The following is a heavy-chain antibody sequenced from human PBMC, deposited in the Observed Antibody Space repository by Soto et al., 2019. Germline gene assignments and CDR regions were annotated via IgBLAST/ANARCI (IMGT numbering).Heavy chain of an antibody. V-gene: IGHV4-39*01. Sequence: QLQLQESGPGLVKPSETLSLTCTVSGGSISSSSCYWGWIRQPPGKGLEWIGSIYYSGSTYYNPSLKRRVTISVDTSKNQFSLKLSSLTAADTAVYYCARQSQQLGVDIWGQGTMVTVSS. CDR3: ARQSQQLGVDI. CDR2: IYYSGST. CDR1: GGSISSSSCY. J-gene: IGHJ3*02. D-gene: IGHD6-13*01.